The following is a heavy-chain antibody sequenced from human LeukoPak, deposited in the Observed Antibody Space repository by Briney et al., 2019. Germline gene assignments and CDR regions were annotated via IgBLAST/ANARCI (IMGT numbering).Heavy chain of an antibody. Sequence: GASLRLSCAASGFTVSSNYMSWVRQAPGKGLEWVSVIYSGGSTYYAGSVKGRFTISRDNSKNTLYLQMNSLRAEDTAVYYCARETDRVYYDANFDYWGQGTLVTVSS. D-gene: IGHD5/OR15-5a*01. CDR2: IYSGGST. J-gene: IGHJ4*02. CDR1: GFTVSSNY. V-gene: IGHV3-66*01. CDR3: ARETDRVYYDANFDY.